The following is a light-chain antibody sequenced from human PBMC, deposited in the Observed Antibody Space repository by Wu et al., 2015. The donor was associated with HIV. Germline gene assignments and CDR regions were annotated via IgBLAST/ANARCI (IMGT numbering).Light chain of an antibody. CDR3: QQYDDWPQT. V-gene: IGKV3-15*01. CDR2: DAS. J-gene: IGKJ1*01. CDR1: QIIATN. Sequence: EIVVTQSPATLSVSPGGRVTLSCRASQIIATNLAWYQQKPGQPPRLLIYDASTRATGFPARFSGGGSGTEFTLTISTLQSADVAVYYCQQYDDWPQTFGQGTKVE.